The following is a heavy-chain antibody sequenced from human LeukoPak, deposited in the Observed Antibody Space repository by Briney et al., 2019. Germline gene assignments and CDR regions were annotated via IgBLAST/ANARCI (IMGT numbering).Heavy chain of an antibody. D-gene: IGHD6-19*01. J-gene: IGHJ4*02. Sequence: GGSLRLSCAASGFTFSTFAMIWVRQPPGKGLEWVSSIFQGGGEIHYADSVRGRFTISRDNSKNTLYLQMNSLRAEDTAVYYCARGVRIAVAGYIDYWGQGTLVTVSS. V-gene: IGHV3-23*01. CDR3: ARGVRIAVAGYIDY. CDR2: IFQGGGEI. CDR1: GFTFSTFA.